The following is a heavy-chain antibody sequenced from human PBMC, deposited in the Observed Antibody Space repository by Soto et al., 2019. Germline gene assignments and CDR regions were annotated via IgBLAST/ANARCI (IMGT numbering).Heavy chain of an antibody. Sequence: PGGSLRLSCAASGFTFSSYGMHWVRQAPGKGLEWVAVISYDGSNKYYADSVKGRFTISRDNSKNTLYLQMNSLRAEDTAVYYCAKDREYQLLVLGYYYGMDVWGQGTTVTVSS. CDR3: AKDREYQLLVLGYYYGMDV. J-gene: IGHJ6*02. CDR1: GFTFSSYG. V-gene: IGHV3-30*18. D-gene: IGHD2-2*01. CDR2: ISYDGSNK.